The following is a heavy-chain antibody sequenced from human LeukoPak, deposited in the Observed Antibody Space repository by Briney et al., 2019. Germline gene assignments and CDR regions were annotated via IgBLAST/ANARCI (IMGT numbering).Heavy chain of an antibody. CDR1: GGSISSSSYY. CDR2: IYYSGST. J-gene: IGHJ4*02. V-gene: IGHV4-39*02. D-gene: IGHD6-19*01. Sequence: SETLSLTRTVSGGSISSSSYYWGWIRQPPGKGLEWIGSIYYSGSTYYNPSLKSRVTISVDTSKNQFSLKLSSVTAADTAVYYCARERSSGSGNRDYWGQGTLVTVSS. CDR3: ARERSSGSGNRDY.